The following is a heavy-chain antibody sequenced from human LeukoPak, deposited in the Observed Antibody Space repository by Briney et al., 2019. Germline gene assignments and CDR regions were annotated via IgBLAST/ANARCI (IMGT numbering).Heavy chain of an antibody. V-gene: IGHV3-48*01. CDR3: ARLKLAVAGTKAFDL. J-gene: IGHJ3*01. CDR2: ISGSSYTI. Sequence: GGSLRLSCGASGFTFSTYSMTWVRQAPGKGLEWISYISGSSYTIYYTDSVKGRFTISRDNAKNSLFLQMNSLRAEDTAVCYCARLKLAVAGTKAFDLWGQGTMVFVSS. D-gene: IGHD6-19*01. CDR1: GFTFSTYS.